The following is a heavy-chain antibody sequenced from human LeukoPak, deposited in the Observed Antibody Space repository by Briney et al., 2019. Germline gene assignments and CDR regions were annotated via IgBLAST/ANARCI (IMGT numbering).Heavy chain of an antibody. V-gene: IGHV4-59*12. CDR3: ARDWWELRPGGVDFYYYMDV. D-gene: IGHD1-26*01. Sequence: PSETLSLTCTVSGGSISSYYWSWIRQPPGKGLEWIGYIYYSGSTNYNPSLKSRVTMSVDTSKNQFSLKLSSVTAADTAVCYCARDWWELRPGGVDFYYYMDVWGKGTTVTVSS. CDR1: GGSISSYY. CDR2: IYYSGST. J-gene: IGHJ6*03.